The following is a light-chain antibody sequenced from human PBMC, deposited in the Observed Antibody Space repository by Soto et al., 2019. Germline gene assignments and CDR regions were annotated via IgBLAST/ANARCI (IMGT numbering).Light chain of an antibody. CDR3: SSYTTTNTLV. J-gene: IGLJ1*01. CDR1: SSDVGAYRY. V-gene: IGLV2-14*01. Sequence: QSALTQPASVSGSPGQSITISCTGTSSDVGAYRYVSWYQQHPGKAPKLIIYEVSNRPSGVSNRFFGSKSGNTASLTVSELQAEDEADYYCSSYTTTNTLVFGTGTKVTVL. CDR2: EVS.